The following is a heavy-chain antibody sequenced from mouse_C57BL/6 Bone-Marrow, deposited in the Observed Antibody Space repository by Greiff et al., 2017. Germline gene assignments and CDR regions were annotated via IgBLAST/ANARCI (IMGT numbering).Heavy chain of an antibody. Sequence: VQLQPPGAELVKPGASVKLSCKASGYTFTSYWMHWVKQRPGQGLEWIGMIHPNSGSTNYNEKFKSKATLTVDKSSSTAYMQLSSLTSEDSAVYYCARSGYYQGYAMDYWGQGTSVTVSS. CDR1: GYTFTSYW. CDR2: IHPNSGST. CDR3: ARSGYYQGYAMDY. D-gene: IGHD3-1*01. V-gene: IGHV1-64*01. J-gene: IGHJ4*01.